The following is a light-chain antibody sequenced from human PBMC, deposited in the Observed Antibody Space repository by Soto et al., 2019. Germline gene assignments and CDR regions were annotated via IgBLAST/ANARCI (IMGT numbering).Light chain of an antibody. CDR3: QHYGSSSLT. CDR2: GAS. Sequence: VMTQSPATLSVSPRERASLSCMASQSVSSYLAWYQQKPGQAPRLLIYGASSRATGIPDRFSGSGSGTEFTLTIGRLEPEDFGVYYCQHYGSSSLTFGQGTKVDIK. V-gene: IGKV3-20*01. J-gene: IGKJ1*01. CDR1: QSVSSY.